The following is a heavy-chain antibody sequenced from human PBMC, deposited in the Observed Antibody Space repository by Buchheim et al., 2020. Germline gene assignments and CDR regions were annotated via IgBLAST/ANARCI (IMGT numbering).Heavy chain of an antibody. J-gene: IGHJ6*03. CDR2: INHSGST. CDR3: ARGRLFWSYYYCYYMDV. CDR1: GGSFSGYY. V-gene: IGHV4-34*01. Sequence: QVQLQQWGAGLLKPSETLSLTCAVYGGSFSGYYWSWIRQPPGKGLEWIGEINHSGSTNYNPSLKSRVTISVDTSKNQFSLKLSSVTAADTAVYYCARGRLFWSYYYCYYMDVWGKGTT. D-gene: IGHD3-3*01.